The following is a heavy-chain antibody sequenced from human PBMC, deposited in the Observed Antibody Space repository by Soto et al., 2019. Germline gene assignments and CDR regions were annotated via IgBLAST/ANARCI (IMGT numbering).Heavy chain of an antibody. CDR2: IYYSGST. J-gene: IGHJ5*02. Sequence: QVQLQESGPGLVKPSQTLSLTCTVSGGSISSGGYYWSWIRQHPGKGLEWIGYIYYSGSTYYNPSLKSRVTISVDTSKNQFSLKLSSVTAADTAVYYCARDRRSCSGGSCIYGPNWFDPWGQGTLVTVSS. CDR3: ARDRRSCSGGSCIYGPNWFDP. CDR1: GGSISSGGYY. V-gene: IGHV4-31*03. D-gene: IGHD2-15*01.